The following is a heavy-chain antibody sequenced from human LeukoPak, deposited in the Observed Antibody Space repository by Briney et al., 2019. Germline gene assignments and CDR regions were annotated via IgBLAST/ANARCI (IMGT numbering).Heavy chain of an antibody. J-gene: IGHJ4*02. CDR1: GYTFTGYY. D-gene: IGHD6-6*01. Sequence: ASVKVSCKASGYTFTGYYMHWVRQAPGQGLEWMGWINPNSGGTSYAQKFQGRVTMTRDTSISTAYMELSRLRSDDTAVYYCARDRYRYSSSAPPGYWGQGTLVTVSS. CDR3: ARDRYRYSSSAPPGY. V-gene: IGHV1-2*02. CDR2: INPNSGGT.